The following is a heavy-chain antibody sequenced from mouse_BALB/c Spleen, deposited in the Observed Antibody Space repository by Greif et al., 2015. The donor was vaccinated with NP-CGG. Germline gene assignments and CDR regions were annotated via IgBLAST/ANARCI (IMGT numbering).Heavy chain of an antibody. D-gene: IGHD2-2*01. Sequence: EVKLVDSGGGLVQPKGSLKLSCAASGFTFNTYAMNWVRQAPGKGLEWVARIRIKSNNYATYYADSVKDRFTISRDDSQSMLYLQMNNLKTEDTAMYYCVGHGGPYGYDGGFAYWGQGTLVTVSA. V-gene: IGHV10-1*02. CDR1: GFTFNTYA. CDR2: IRIKSNNYAT. J-gene: IGHJ3*01. CDR3: VGHGGPYGYDGGFAY.